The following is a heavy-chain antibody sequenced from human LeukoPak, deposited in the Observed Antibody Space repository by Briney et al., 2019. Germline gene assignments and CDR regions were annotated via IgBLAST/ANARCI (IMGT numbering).Heavy chain of an antibody. Sequence: SETLSLTCTVSGYSISSGYYWGWIRQPPGKGLEWIGSIYHSGSTSYNPSLKSRVTISVDTSKNQFPLRLTSVTAADTAVYYCARLSGIYCDRGSCFNYFDSWGQGALVTVSS. CDR3: ARLSGIYCDRGSCFNYFDS. J-gene: IGHJ5*01. D-gene: IGHD2-15*01. CDR1: GYSISSGYY. V-gene: IGHV4-38-2*02. CDR2: IYHSGST.